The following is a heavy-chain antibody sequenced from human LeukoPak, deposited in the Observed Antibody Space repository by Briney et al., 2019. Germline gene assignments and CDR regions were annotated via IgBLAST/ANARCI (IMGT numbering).Heavy chain of an antibody. CDR1: GFTFSIYS. V-gene: IGHV3-48*04. CDR2: ISSSGNRT. D-gene: IGHD3-9*01. CDR3: AHSAVPTYYDILTPITPPFASGAFDI. Sequence: GGSLRLSCAASGFTFSIYSMNWIRQAPGKGLEWISYISSSGNRTYYADSVKGRFTISRDNAKNSLYLQMNSLRAEDTAVYYCAHSAVPTYYDILTPITPPFASGAFDIWGQGTMVTVSS. J-gene: IGHJ3*02.